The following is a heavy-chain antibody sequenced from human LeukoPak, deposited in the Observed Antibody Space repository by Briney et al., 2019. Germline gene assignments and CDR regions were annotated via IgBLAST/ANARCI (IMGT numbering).Heavy chain of an antibody. CDR2: ISSSGSTI. CDR3: ARARVEMATITGPPDY. D-gene: IGHD5-12*01. V-gene: IGHV3-11*01. CDR1: GFTFSDYY. Sequence: GGSLRLSCAASGFTFSDYYMSWIRQAPGKGLECVSYISSSGSTIYYADSVKGRFTISRDNAKNSLYLQMNSLRAEDTAVYYCARARVEMATITGPPDYWGQGTLVTVSS. J-gene: IGHJ4*02.